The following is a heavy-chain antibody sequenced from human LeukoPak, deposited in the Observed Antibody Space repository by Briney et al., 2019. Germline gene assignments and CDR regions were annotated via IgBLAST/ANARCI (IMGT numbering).Heavy chain of an antibody. CDR2: ISWDGGST. D-gene: IGHD3-22*01. CDR1: GFTFDDYT. Sequence: GGSLRLSCAASGFTFDDYTMHWVRQAPGKGLEWVSLISWDGGSTYYADSVKGRFTISRDNSKNSLYQQMNSLRTEDTALYYCAKDRRGYYDSSGATDYFDYWGQGTLVTVSS. J-gene: IGHJ4*02. V-gene: IGHV3-43*01. CDR3: AKDRRGYYDSSGATDYFDY.